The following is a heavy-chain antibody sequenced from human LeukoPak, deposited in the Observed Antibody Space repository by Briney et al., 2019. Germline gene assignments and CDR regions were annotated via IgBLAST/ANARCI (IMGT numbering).Heavy chain of an antibody. CDR2: IYYSGST. CDR3: ARELITSGGIDY. V-gene: IGHV4-30-4*01. Sequence: SQTLSLTCTVSGGSISSGDYYWSWIRQPPGKGLEWIGYIYYSGSTYYNPSLKSRVTISVDTSKNQFSLKLSSVTAADTAAYYCARELITSGGIDYWGQGTLVTVSS. CDR1: GGSISSGDYY. J-gene: IGHJ4*02.